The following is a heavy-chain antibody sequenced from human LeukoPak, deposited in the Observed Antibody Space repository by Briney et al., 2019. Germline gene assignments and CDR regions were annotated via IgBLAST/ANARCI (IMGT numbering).Heavy chain of an antibody. CDR1: GGSISSGDSY. CDR2: IYYSGTA. Sequence: SETLSLTCTVSGGSISSGDSYWSWIRQLPGKGLEWIGYIYYSGTAYYNPSLKSRLTISVDTSKNQFSLKLSSVTAADTAVYYCARNGYCSGGSCYSNNAFDIWGQGTMVTVSS. CDR3: ARNGYCSGGSCYSNNAFDI. V-gene: IGHV4-31*03. J-gene: IGHJ3*02. D-gene: IGHD2-15*01.